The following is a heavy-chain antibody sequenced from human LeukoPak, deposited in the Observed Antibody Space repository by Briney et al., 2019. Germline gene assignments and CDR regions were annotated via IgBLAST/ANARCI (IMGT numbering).Heavy chain of an antibody. V-gene: IGHV3-7*01. CDR2: IKQDGSER. CDR3: ARDRLTYYYDSSGYGFFAP. Sequence: HPGGSLRLSCAASGFTFSSYWMSWVRQAPGKGLEWVANIKQDGSERYYVDSVKGRFTISRDNAMNSLYLQMNSLRAEDTAVYYCARDRLTYYYDSSGYGFFAPWGQGTMVTVSS. D-gene: IGHD3-22*01. CDR1: GFTFSSYW. J-gene: IGHJ3*01.